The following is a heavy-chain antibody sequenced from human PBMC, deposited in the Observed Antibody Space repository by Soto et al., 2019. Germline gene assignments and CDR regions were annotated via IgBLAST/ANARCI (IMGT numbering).Heavy chain of an antibody. Sequence: QVQFVQSGAEVKKPGASVKVSCKASGYNFTTYAIHWVRQAPGQRLEWMGWINTGKGNTKYAQKFQGRVTITRDTSASTAYMDLSSLRSGDTAVYYCARDPWGGAVAAFDIWGQGTRVTVSS. CDR1: GYNFTTYA. V-gene: IGHV1-3*04. CDR3: ARDPWGGAVAAFDI. J-gene: IGHJ3*02. D-gene: IGHD3-10*01. CDR2: INTGKGNT.